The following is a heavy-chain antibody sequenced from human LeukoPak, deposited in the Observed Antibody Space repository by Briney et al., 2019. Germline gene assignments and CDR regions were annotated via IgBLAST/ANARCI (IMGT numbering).Heavy chain of an antibody. CDR3: AREEVWGSFRYIDY. V-gene: IGHV3-23*01. D-gene: IGHD3-16*02. CDR1: GFTLSIYA. CDR2: ISNGGGT. Sequence: GGSLRLSCAVSGFTLSIYATSWVRQAPGKGLEWVSGISNGGGTYYADSVKGRFTISRDNSKNTVYLQMNSLSAEDTALYYCAREEVWGSFRYIDYWGQGTLVTVSS. J-gene: IGHJ4*02.